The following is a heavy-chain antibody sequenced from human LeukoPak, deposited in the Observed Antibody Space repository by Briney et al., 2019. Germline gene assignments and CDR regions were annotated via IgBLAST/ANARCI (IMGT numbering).Heavy chain of an antibody. CDR2: ISSSGGST. D-gene: IGHD4-17*01. CDR3: AESPMTRVTTGGFDF. Sequence: PGGSLRLSCAASGFTFNSCAMSWVRQAPGKGMEWVSSISSSGGSTYYVDSVKGRFTISRDNSKNTLSLQMNSLRAEDTAVYYCAESPMTRVTTGGFDFWGQGTLVTVSS. V-gene: IGHV3-23*01. J-gene: IGHJ4*02. CDR1: GFTFNSCA.